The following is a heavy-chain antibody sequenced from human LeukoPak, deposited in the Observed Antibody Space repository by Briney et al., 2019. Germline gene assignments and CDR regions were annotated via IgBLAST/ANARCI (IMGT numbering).Heavy chain of an antibody. CDR3: ASERNRVFEA. CDR1: GFTFHDYT. Sequence: GGSLRLSCAASGFTFHDYTMHWVRQEPRKGLEWVSLITWNGGATYYADLVKGRFTISRDNSKNFLYLHINSLRVEDTALYFCASERNRVFEAWGQGTLVTVSS. V-gene: IGHV3-43*01. D-gene: IGHD1-14*01. J-gene: IGHJ4*02. CDR2: ITWNGGAT.